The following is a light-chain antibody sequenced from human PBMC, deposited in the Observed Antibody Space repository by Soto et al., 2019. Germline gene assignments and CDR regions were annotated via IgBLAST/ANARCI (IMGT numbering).Light chain of an antibody. CDR1: SSDVGGYNY. J-gene: IGLJ3*02. Sequence: QSVLTQPASVSGSPGQSITISCTGTSSDVGGYNYVSWYQQHPGKVPKLMIYEVNHRPSGVSNRFSGSKSGSTASLTISGLQAEDEADYYCSSFTSTYTWVFGGGPQLTVL. CDR2: EVN. V-gene: IGLV2-14*01. CDR3: SSFTSTYTWV.